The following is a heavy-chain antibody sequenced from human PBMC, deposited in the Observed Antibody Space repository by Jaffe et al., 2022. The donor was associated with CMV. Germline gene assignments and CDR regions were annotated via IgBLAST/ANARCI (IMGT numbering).Heavy chain of an antibody. CDR3: AKTRQLAGYYYYGMDV. CDR1: GFTFSSYA. J-gene: IGHJ6*02. Sequence: EVQLLESGGGLVQPGGSLRLSCAASGFTFSSYAMSWVRQAPGKGLEWVSAISGSGGSTYYADSVKGRFTISRDNSKNTLYLQMNSLRAEDTAVYYCAKTRQLAGYYYYGMDVWGQGTTVTVSS. CDR2: ISGSGGST. V-gene: IGHV3-23*01. D-gene: IGHD6-13*01.